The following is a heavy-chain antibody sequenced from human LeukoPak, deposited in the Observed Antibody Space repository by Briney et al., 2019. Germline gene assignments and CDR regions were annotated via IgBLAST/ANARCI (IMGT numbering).Heavy chain of an antibody. CDR2: IYYSGST. V-gene: IGHV4-39*07. J-gene: IGHJ5*02. D-gene: IGHD6-13*01. CDR3: ARDFRRVSIAAAGHYNWFDP. CDR1: GGSISSSSYY. Sequence: SETLSLSCTVSGGSISSSSYYWGWIRQPPGKGLEWIGSIYYSGSTYYNPSLKSRVTISVDTSKNQFSLKLSSVTAADTAVYYCARDFRRVSIAAAGHYNWFDPWGQGTLVTVSS.